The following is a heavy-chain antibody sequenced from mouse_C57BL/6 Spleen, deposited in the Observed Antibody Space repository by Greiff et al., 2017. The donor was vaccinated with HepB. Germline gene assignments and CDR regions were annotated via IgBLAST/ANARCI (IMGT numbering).Heavy chain of an antibody. CDR1: GYTFTSYW. V-gene: IGHV1-50*01. Sequence: VQLQQPGAELVKPGASVKLSCKASGYTFTSYWMQWVKQRPGQGLEWIGEIDPSDSYTNYNQKFKGKATLTVDTSSSTAYMQLSSLTSEDSAVYYCAQLGGWGQGTTLTVSS. J-gene: IGHJ2*01. D-gene: IGHD4-1*02. CDR2: IDPSDSYT. CDR3: AQLGG.